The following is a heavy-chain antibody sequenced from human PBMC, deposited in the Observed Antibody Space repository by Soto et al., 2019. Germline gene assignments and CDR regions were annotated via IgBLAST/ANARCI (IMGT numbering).Heavy chain of an antibody. J-gene: IGHJ5*02. CDR1: GFPLSTSGVG. V-gene: IGHV2-5*01. CDR2: IYWNDDE. CDR3: AHTLPPLHCGSTSCLNWFDP. Sequence: SGPTLVNPTQTLTLTCTFSGFPLSTSGVGVGWIRQPPGKALEWLALIYWNDDERYSPSLKSRLTITKDTSKNQVVLTMTNVDPVDTATYYCAHTLPPLHCGSTSCLNWFDPWGQGVLVTVSS. D-gene: IGHD2-2*01.